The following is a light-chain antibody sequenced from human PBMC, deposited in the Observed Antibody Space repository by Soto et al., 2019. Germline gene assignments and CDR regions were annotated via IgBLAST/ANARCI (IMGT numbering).Light chain of an antibody. J-gene: IGLJ1*01. CDR2: EGS. Sequence: SALTXPAPESGSPGQSITISCTGTSRDECGAASASWYQQNPGKAPKLMIYEGSSRPSGVSNRLSGSKSGNMASLPISGLQAEDEAEYYCSSYTINRTYVFGTGTKGTVL. CDR3: SSYTINRTYV. V-gene: IGLV2-14*01. CDR1: SRDECGAAS.